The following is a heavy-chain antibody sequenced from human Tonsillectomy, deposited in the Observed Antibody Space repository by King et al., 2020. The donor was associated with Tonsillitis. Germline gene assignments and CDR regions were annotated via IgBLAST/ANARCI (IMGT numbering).Heavy chain of an antibody. CDR3: AREVAGFDYDYMDV. CDR1: VGSISSYY. D-gene: IGHD5-12*01. V-gene: IGHV4-59*01. CDR2: IYYSGST. Sequence: QLQESGPGLVKPSETLSLTCTVSVGSISSYYWSWIRQPPGKGLAWIGDIYYSGSTNYNPSLKSRVPILVDTSKNPLSLTLSSVTAADTGVYYCAREVAGFDYDYMDVWGKGTTVTVSS. J-gene: IGHJ6*03.